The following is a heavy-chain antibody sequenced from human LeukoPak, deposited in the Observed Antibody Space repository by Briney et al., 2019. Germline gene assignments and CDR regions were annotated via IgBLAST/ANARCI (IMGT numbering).Heavy chain of an antibody. CDR2: IRSSSSTK. Sequence: GGSLRLSSAAFGFTFSTYSMNWVRQAPGKGLEWVSYIRSSSSTKYYADSVKGRFTISRDNAKNSLYLQMNSLRVEDTAVYCCARNLPAADYWGQGTLVTVSS. CDR1: GFTFSTYS. D-gene: IGHD2-2*01. V-gene: IGHV3-48*04. CDR3: ARNLPAADY. J-gene: IGHJ4*02.